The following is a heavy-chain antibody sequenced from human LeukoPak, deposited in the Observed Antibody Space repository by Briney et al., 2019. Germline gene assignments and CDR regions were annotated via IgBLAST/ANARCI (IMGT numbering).Heavy chain of an antibody. CDR3: ARGLDRSSDY. D-gene: IGHD6-6*01. Sequence: PSETLSLTCAVYGGSFSGYYWGWIRQPPGKGLEWIGEINHSGSTNYNPSLKSRVTISVDTSKNQFSLKLSSVTAADTAVYYCARGLDRSSDYWGQGTLVTVSS. V-gene: IGHV4-34*01. CDR2: INHSGST. J-gene: IGHJ4*02. CDR1: GGSFSGYY.